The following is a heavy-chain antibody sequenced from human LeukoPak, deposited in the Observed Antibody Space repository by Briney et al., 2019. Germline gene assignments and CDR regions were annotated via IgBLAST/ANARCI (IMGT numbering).Heavy chain of an antibody. CDR2: IYYGGST. J-gene: IGHJ6*02. V-gene: IGHV4-31*03. Sequence: PSETLSLTCTVSGGSISSGGYYWSWIRQHPGKGLEWIGYIYYGGSTYYNPSLKSRVTISVDTSKNQFSLKLSSVTAADTAVYYCARETRIGAPRRHPGYGMDVWGQGTTVTVSS. CDR3: ARETRIGAPRRHPGYGMDV. D-gene: IGHD2-15*01. CDR1: GGSISSGGYY.